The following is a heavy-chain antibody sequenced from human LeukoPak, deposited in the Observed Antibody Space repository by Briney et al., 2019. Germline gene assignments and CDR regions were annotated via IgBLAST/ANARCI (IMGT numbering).Heavy chain of an antibody. Sequence: GRSLRLSCAASGSTFSSYGMHWVRQAPGKGLEWVAVISYDGSNKYYTDSVKGRFTISRDNSKNTLYLQMNSLRAEDTAVYYCAKVPGARIAVAHYYFDYWGQGTLVTVSS. J-gene: IGHJ4*02. CDR2: ISYDGSNK. CDR1: GSTFSSYG. D-gene: IGHD6-19*01. V-gene: IGHV3-30*18. CDR3: AKVPGARIAVAHYYFDY.